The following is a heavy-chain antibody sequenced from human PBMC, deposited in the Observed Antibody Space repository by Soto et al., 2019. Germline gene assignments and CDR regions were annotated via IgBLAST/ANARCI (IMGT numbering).Heavy chain of an antibody. D-gene: IGHD2-2*01. CDR1: GFTFSTHS. Sequence: GGSLRLSCVASGFTFSTHSMNWVRQAPGKGLGWISYITSSDVTMYADSVKGRFTISRDNAKNSLYLQMNSLRGEDTAVYFCVGEVGFQLIYWGQGTLVTVSS. CDR2: ITSSDVT. J-gene: IGHJ4*02. V-gene: IGHV3-48*01. CDR3: VGEVGFQLIY.